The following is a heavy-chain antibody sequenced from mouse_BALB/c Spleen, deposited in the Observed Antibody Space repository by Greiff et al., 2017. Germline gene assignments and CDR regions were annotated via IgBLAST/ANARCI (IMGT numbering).Heavy chain of an antibody. CDR2: IRNKANGYTT. CDR3: ARDFMDY. Sequence: EVKVVESGGGLVQPGGSLRLSCATSGFTFTDYYMSWVRQPPGKALEWLGFIRNKANGYTTEYSASVKGRFTISRDNSQSILYLQMNALRAEDTAIYYCARDFMDYWGQGTSVTVSS. J-gene: IGHJ4*01. CDR1: GFTFTDYY. V-gene: IGHV7-3*02.